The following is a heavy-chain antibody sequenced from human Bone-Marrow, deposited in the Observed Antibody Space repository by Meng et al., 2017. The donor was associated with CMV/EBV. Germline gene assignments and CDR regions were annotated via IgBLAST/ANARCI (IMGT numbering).Heavy chain of an antibody. CDR3: ARDWSRQVSILIDY. J-gene: IGHJ4*02. Sequence: GGSLRLSCAASGFTFSTYVMHWVRQAPGKGLEWVAVISYDGSNKYYADSVKGRFTISRDNSKNTLYLQMNSLRAEDTAVYYCARDWSRQVSILIDYWGQGTLVTVSS. CDR1: GFTFSTYV. CDR2: ISYDGSNK. V-gene: IGHV3-30-3*01. D-gene: IGHD3-3*02.